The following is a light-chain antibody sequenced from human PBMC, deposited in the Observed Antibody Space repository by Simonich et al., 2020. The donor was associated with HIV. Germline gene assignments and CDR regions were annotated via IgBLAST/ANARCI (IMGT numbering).Light chain of an antibody. CDR2: GAS. CDR1: QSVSSN. CDR3: QQYNDWPPWT. V-gene: IGKV3-15*01. J-gene: IGKJ1*01. Sequence: DIVMTQYPATLSVSPGERDTLSCRASQSVSSNVAWYQQRPGQAPRLLIYGASTRATGIPARFSGSGAGTEFTLTIDSMQSEDFAVYYCQQYNDWPPWTFGQGTKVEIK.